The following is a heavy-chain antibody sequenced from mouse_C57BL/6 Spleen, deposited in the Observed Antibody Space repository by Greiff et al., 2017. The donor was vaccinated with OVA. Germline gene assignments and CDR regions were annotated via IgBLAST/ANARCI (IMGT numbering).Heavy chain of an antibody. CDR1: GYTFTSYW. Sequence: QVQLQQPGAELVKPGASVKLSCKASGYTFTSYWMQWVKQRPGQGLEWIGEIDPSDSYTNYNQKFKGKATLTVATSSSTAYMQLSSLTSEDSAVYYCASGDYGSSPGFAYWGQGTLVTVSA. J-gene: IGHJ3*01. CDR2: IDPSDSYT. V-gene: IGHV1-50*01. CDR3: ASGDYGSSPGFAY. D-gene: IGHD1-1*01.